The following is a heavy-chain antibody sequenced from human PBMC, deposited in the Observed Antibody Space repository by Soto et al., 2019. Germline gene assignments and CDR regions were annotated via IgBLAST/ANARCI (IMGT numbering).Heavy chain of an antibody. D-gene: IGHD4-4*01. Sequence: NPSETLSLTCAVYGGSFSGYYWSWIRQPPGKGLEWIGGITHSGSTNYNPSLKSRVTISVDTSKNQFSLKVSSVTAADTAVYYCARGFSGRASNWYGTWGQGTLVTVSS. CDR3: ARGFSGRASNWYGT. CDR1: GGSFSGYY. CDR2: ITHSGST. J-gene: IGHJ5*02. V-gene: IGHV4-34*01.